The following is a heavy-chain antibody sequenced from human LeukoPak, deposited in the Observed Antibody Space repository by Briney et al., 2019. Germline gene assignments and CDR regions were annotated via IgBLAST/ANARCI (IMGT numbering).Heavy chain of an antibody. V-gene: IGHV4-59*01. J-gene: IGHJ4*02. CDR1: GGSISGYY. CDR3: ARLAIVGATPML. D-gene: IGHD1-26*01. Sequence: PSETLSLTCTVSGGSISGYYWSWIRQPPGKGLEWVGYISYSGSTNYNPSLKSRVTISVDTSKNQFSLKLSSVTAADTAVYYCARLAIVGATPMLWGQGTLVTVSS. CDR2: ISYSGST.